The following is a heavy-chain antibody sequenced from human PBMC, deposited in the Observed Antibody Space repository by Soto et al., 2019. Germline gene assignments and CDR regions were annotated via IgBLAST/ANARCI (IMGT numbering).Heavy chain of an antibody. CDR1: GGLFSSFA. D-gene: IGHD3-10*01. CDR2: IIPVFGTT. J-gene: IGHJ4*02. Sequence: QEQLVQSGAEVKKPGSSVKVSCKDSGGLFSSFAISWVRQAPGQGLGWMGGIIPVFGTTNYAQKFQGRVTITADESTKTAYLALSSLTSDDTAMYYCARGGGPYVWFNEYWGQGTQVTVSS. CDR3: ARGGGPYVWFNEY. V-gene: IGHV1-69*01.